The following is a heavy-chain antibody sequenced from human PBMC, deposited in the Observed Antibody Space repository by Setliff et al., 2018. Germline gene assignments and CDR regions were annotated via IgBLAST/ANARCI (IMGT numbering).Heavy chain of an antibody. Sequence: VKVSCKASGGTFSSYAIDWVRQAPGQGLEWMGGIIPMFGTTNYAQRFRGRVTITADESTTTAYLELSSLKAEDTAVYYCARASRFGTIRYRGDYYMDVWGKGTTVTVSS. CDR3: ARASRFGTIRYRGDYYMDV. CDR2: IIPMFGTT. D-gene: IGHD3-10*01. V-gene: IGHV1-69*13. CDR1: GGTFSSYA. J-gene: IGHJ6*03.